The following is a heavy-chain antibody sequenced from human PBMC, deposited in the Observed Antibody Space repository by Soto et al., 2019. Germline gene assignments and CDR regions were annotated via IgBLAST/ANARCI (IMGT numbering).Heavy chain of an antibody. D-gene: IGHD5-18*01. V-gene: IGHV4-34*01. Sequence: SETLSLTCAVYGGSFSGYYWSWIRQPPGKGLEWIGEINHSGSTNYNPSLKSRVTISVDTSKNQFSLKPSSVTAADTAVYYCARGDTAMAAYYFDYWGQGTLVTVSS. J-gene: IGHJ4*02. CDR2: INHSGST. CDR1: GGSFSGYY. CDR3: ARGDTAMAAYYFDY.